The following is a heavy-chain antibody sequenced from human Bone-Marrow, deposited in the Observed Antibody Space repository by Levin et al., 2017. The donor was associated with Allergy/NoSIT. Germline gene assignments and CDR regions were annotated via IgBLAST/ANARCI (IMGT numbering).Heavy chain of an antibody. V-gene: IGHV3-15*01. J-gene: IGHJ3*02. Sequence: GGSLRLSCAASGFTFSNAWMSWVRQAPGKGLEWVGRIKSKTDGGTTDYAAPVKGRFTISRDDSKNTLYLQMNSLKTEDTAVYYCTTDDYYDSSGYYLEAFDIWGQGTMVTVSS. CDR3: TTDDYYDSSGYYLEAFDI. CDR1: GFTFSNAW. CDR2: IKSKTDGGTT. D-gene: IGHD3-22*01.